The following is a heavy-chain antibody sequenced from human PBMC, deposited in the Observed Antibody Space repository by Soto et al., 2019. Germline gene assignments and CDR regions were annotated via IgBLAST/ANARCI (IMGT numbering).Heavy chain of an antibody. J-gene: IGHJ3*01. D-gene: IGHD3-16*01. CDR2: IRYSEST. CDR3: TGGAWGYAFDV. V-gene: IGHV4-31*03. Sequence: QVQLQQSGPGLVKPSQTLSLTCTVSGDSISSGGYYWTWVRQRPGKGLEWIGYIRYSESTYYNPSLKSRVIGSIDTSKNQFSLRLSSVTAADTAVYFCTGGAWGYAFDVWGQGTMVTVSS. CDR1: GDSISSGGYY.